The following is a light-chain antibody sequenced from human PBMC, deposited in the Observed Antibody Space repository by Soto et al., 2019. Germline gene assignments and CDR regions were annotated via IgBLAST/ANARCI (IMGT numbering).Light chain of an antibody. Sequence: DIVLTQSPATLSLSPGERATLSCRASQIVSSYLAWYQQKPGQTPRLLIYDASNRATGIPARFSGSGSGTDFTLTISSLEPEDFAVYYCQQRSNWPPLYTFGQGTKLEIK. CDR3: QQRSNWPPLYT. J-gene: IGKJ2*01. V-gene: IGKV3-11*01. CDR2: DAS. CDR1: QIVSSY.